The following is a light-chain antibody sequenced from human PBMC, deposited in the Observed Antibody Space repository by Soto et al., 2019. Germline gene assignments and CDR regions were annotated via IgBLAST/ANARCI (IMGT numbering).Light chain of an antibody. V-gene: IGKV1-12*01. Sequence: DIQMTQSPSSVSASVGDRVTITCRASQGIGTWLAWYQQKPGKAPELLIYDASRLQSGVPSRFSGSASGTEFPLTISCLQQEDIATYYCEQATRFPPTFGQGTKLEI. J-gene: IGKJ2*01. CDR2: DAS. CDR3: EQATRFPPT. CDR1: QGIGTW.